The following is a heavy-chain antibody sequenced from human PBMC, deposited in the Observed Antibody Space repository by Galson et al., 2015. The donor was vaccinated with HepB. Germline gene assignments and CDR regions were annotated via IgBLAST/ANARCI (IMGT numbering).Heavy chain of an antibody. CDR1: GFTFSSYN. CDR2: ISATGTTI. V-gene: IGHV3-48*03. D-gene: IGHD3-3*01. Sequence: SLRLSCAASGFTFSSYNMNWVRQAPGKGLDWISYISATGTTIDYADSVKGRFIISRDNAKNSLYLQMNSLRVEDTAVYYCARDSRATFGEPNWFDPWGQGTLVIFSS. CDR3: ARDSRATFGEPNWFDP. J-gene: IGHJ5*02.